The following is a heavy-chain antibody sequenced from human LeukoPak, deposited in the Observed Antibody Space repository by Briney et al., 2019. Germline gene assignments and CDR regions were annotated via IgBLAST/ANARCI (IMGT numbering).Heavy chain of an antibody. Sequence: PSQTLSLTCTVSGGSISSSGYYWSWIRQHPGKGLEWIGYIYYSGSTYYNPSLKSRVTISVDTSKNQFSLKLSSVTAADTAVYYCARGGEYFGSFDYWGQGTLVTVSS. V-gene: IGHV4-31*03. CDR2: IYYSGST. CDR1: GGSISSSGYY. D-gene: IGHD2/OR15-2a*01. J-gene: IGHJ4*02. CDR3: ARGGEYFGSFDY.